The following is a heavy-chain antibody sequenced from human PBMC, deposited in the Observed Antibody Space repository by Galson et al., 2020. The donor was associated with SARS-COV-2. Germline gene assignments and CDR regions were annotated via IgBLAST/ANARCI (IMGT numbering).Heavy chain of an antibody. J-gene: IGHJ4*02. CDR3: ANGGGATVARALMIVPFNY. Sequence: GESLKISCAASGFTLSNYDMHWVRQAPGRGLEWVTVISYDGSKTYYADSVKGRLIVSRDSSKNTLYLHVNSLRLKDTAVYYCANGGGATVARALMIVPFNYWGQGTLVTVSS. V-gene: IGHV3-30*18. CDR2: ISYDGSKT. D-gene: IGHD3-10*01. CDR1: GFTLSNYD.